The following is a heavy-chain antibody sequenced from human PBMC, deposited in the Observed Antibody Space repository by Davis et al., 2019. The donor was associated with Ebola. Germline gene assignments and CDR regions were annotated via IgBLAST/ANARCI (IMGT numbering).Heavy chain of an antibody. CDR3: AGPLWQWLVTH. CDR2: INHSGST. J-gene: IGHJ4*02. D-gene: IGHD6-19*01. V-gene: IGHV4-34*01. CDR1: GGSFSGYY. Sequence: SETLSLTCAVYGGSFSGYYWSWIRQPPGKGLEWIGEINHSGSTNYNPSLKSRVTISVDTSKNQFSLKLSSVTAADTAVYYCAGPLWQWLVTHWGQGTLVTVSS.